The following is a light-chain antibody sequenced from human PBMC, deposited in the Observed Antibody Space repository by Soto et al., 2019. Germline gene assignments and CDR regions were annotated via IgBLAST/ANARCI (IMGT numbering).Light chain of an antibody. J-gene: IGLJ3*02. V-gene: IGLV1-40*01. CDR3: LSFDSSLSGWV. Sequence: QSVLTQPPSVSGAPGQRVTVSCTGGSSNIGAGYDVHWYQQLPGTAPKLLIFGNINRPSGVPDRFSGSKSGTSASLAITGLQAEDEADYYCLSFDSSLSGWVFGGGTKLTVL. CDR2: GNI. CDR1: SSNIGAGYD.